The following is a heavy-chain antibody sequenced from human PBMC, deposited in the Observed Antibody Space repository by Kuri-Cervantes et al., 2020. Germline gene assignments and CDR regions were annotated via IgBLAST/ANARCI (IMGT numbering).Heavy chain of an antibody. CDR1: GGSISSSSYY. Sequence: SETLSLTCTVSGGSISSSSYYWGWIRQPPGKGLEWIGSIYYSGSTNYNPSLKSRVTISVDTSKNQFSLKLSSVTAADTAVYYCARTFWSGYSNWFDPWGQGTLVTVSS. CDR2: IYYSGST. D-gene: IGHD3-3*01. CDR3: ARTFWSGYSNWFDP. J-gene: IGHJ5*02. V-gene: IGHV4-39*07.